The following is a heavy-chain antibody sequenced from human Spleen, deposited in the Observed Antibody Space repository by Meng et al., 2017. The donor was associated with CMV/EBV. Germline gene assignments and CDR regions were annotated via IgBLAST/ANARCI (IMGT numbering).Heavy chain of an antibody. D-gene: IGHD1-7*01. V-gene: IGHV1-69*05. CDR2: IIPGFGAA. J-gene: IGHJ4*02. CDR3: ARGERHNWNLLLS. Sequence: SVKVSCKTSGYTFTGHYLHWVRQAPGQGLEWMGGIIPGFGAANYAQKFQGRVTITTDESTSTAYMELNSLRSEDTAVYYCARGERHNWNLLLSWGQGTLVTVSS. CDR1: GYTFTGHY.